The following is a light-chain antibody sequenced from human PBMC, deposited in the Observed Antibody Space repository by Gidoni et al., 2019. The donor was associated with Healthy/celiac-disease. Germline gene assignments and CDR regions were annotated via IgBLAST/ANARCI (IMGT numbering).Light chain of an antibody. J-gene: IGLJ1*01. V-gene: IGLV2-14*01. CDR2: EVS. CDR1: SSDVGGYNY. CDR3: SSYTSSSTLYV. Sequence: QSALTQPASVSVSPVQSITISCTGTSSDVGGYNYVSWYHQHPGKDPKLMIYEVSNRPSGVSNRFSGSKSGNKASLTISGLQAEDEADYYCSSYTSSSTLYVFGTGTKVTVL.